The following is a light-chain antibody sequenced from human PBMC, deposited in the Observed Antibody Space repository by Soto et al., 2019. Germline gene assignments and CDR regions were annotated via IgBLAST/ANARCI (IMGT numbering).Light chain of an antibody. CDR3: QQYNTWLWT. CDR1: QSVNAN. CDR2: GAS. Sequence: EVVMTQSPATLSVSPGERATLSCRASQSVNANLAWYQQKPGQAPRLLIHGASNRATGIPARFSGSGFGTEFILTLNSLQSEDFAVYYCQQYNTWLWTFGQGTKVEI. J-gene: IGKJ1*01. V-gene: IGKV3-15*01.